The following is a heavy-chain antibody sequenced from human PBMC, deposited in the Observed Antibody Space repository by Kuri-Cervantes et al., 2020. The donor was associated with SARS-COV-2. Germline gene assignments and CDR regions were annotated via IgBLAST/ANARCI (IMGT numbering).Heavy chain of an antibody. Sequence: GGSLRLSCSASGFTFSSYAMHWVRQAPGKGLEYVSAISSNGGSTYYADSVKGRFTISRDNSKNTLYLQMNSLRAEDTAVYYCAKGSLYYYGSGGGDYWGQGTLVTVSS. CDR1: GFTFSSYA. D-gene: IGHD3-10*01. CDR3: AKGSLYYYGSGGGDY. J-gene: IGHJ4*02. V-gene: IGHV3-64D*08. CDR2: ISSNGGST.